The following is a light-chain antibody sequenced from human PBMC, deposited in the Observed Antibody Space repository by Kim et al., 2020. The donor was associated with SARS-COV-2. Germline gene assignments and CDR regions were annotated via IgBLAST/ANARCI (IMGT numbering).Light chain of an antibody. Sequence: ASVKLTCTLSSGHSSYAIAWHQQQPEKGPRYLMKLNGDGSHSKGDGIPDRFSGSSSGAGRYLTISSLQSEDEADYYCQTWGTGIPVFGGGTQLTVL. CDR1: SGHSSYA. CDR2: LNGDGSH. J-gene: IGLJ3*02. V-gene: IGLV4-69*01. CDR3: QTWGTGIPV.